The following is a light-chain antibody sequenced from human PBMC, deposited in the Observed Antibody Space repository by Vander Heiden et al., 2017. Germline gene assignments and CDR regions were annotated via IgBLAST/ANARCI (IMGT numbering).Light chain of an antibody. CDR1: SRDIGGYNY. J-gene: IGLJ1*01. V-gene: IGLV2-14*03. Sequence: QSALTQPASVSGSPGQSITISCPGRSRDIGGYNYVSWYQQHPGKAPKLMIHDVSERPSGVSNRFSGSKSGNTASLTISGLQAEDEADYYCCSYTSSSTLYVFGTGTKVTVL. CDR3: CSYTSSSTLYV. CDR2: DVS.